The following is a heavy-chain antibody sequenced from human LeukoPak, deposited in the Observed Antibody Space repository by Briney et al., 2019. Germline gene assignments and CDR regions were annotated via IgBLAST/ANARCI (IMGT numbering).Heavy chain of an antibody. CDR3: ARDETPIVVVPAAIPLDY. D-gene: IGHD2-2*02. Sequence: ASVKVSCKASGYTFTSYGISWVRQAPEQGLEWMGWISAYNGNTNYAQKLQGRVTMTTDTSTSTAYMELRSLRSDDTAVYYCARDETPIVVVPAAIPLDYWGQGTLVTVSS. CDR1: GYTFTSYG. CDR2: ISAYNGNT. V-gene: IGHV1-18*01. J-gene: IGHJ4*02.